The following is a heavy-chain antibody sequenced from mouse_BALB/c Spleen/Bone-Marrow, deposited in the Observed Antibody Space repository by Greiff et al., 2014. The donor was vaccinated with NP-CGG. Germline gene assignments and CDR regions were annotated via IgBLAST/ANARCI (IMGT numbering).Heavy chain of an antibody. Sequence: QVQLQQSGAELARPGASVKMSCGASGYTFTTYTIHWVRQRPGQGPEWIGYINPSSGYTNYNQKFKDKATLTADKSSSTAYMQLSSLTSEDSAVYYCARRDDGYVFFDYWGQGTTLTVSS. CDR3: ARRDDGYVFFDY. CDR1: GYTFTTYT. D-gene: IGHD2-3*01. V-gene: IGHV1-4*01. CDR2: INPSSGYT. J-gene: IGHJ2*01.